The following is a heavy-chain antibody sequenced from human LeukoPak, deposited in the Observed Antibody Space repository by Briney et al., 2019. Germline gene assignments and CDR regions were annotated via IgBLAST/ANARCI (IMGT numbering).Heavy chain of an antibody. CDR2: ISYDGSNK. D-gene: IGHD2-21*02. V-gene: IGHV3-30*03. J-gene: IGHJ4*02. CDR3: ARELGSRVTELDY. CDR1: GFTFRNSG. Sequence: GGSLRLSCAASGFTFRNSGMTWVRQAPGKGLEWVAVISYDGSNKYYADSVEGRFTISRDNSKNTLYLQMNSLRAEDTAVYYCARELGSRVTELDYWGQGTLVTVSS.